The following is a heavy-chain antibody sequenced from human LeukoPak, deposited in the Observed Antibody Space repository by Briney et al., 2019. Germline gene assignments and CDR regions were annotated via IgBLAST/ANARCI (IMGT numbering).Heavy chain of an antibody. Sequence: GSLRLSCAASGFTFSSYAMSWVRQAPGKGLEWIGYIYYSGSTNYNPSLKSRVTISVDTSKNQFSLKLSSVTAADTAVYYCARAGTDIVVAHDYWGQGTLVTVSS. J-gene: IGHJ4*02. CDR2: IYYSGST. CDR1: GFTFSSYA. D-gene: IGHD2-2*01. CDR3: ARAGTDIVVAHDY. V-gene: IGHV4-59*01.